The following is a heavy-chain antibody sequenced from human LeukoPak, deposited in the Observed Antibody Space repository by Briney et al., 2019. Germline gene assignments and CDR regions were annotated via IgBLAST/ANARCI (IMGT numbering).Heavy chain of an antibody. D-gene: IGHD3-10*01. Sequence: PSETLSLTCTVSGGSISSYYWSWIRQPAGKELEWIGRIYTSGSTNYNPSLKSRVTMSVDTSKDQFSLKLSSVTAADTAVYYCAREEYGSGSTGFYYYYYYMDVWGKGTTVTVSS. CDR3: AREEYGSGSTGFYYYYYYMDV. V-gene: IGHV4-4*07. J-gene: IGHJ6*03. CDR1: GGSISSYY. CDR2: IYTSGST.